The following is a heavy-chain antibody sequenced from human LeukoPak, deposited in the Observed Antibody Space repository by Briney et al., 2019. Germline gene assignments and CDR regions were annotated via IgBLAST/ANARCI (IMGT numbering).Heavy chain of an antibody. J-gene: IGHJ4*03. D-gene: IGHD6-19*01. CDR2: INPNSGGT. CDR3: ARAGGWYPTKNY. V-gene: IGHV1-2*02. CDR1: GYTLTDQY. Sequence: VASVKVSCKASGYTLTDQYMHWVRQAPGQGLEWMGWINPNSGGTNYAQKFQGKVTMTRDTSISTAYMELSRLTSDDTAVYYCARAGGWYPTKNYWGQGNPVTGS.